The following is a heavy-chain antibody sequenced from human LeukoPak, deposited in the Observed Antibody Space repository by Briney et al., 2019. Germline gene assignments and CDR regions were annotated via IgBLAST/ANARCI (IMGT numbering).Heavy chain of an antibody. CDR3: TQKGGTDH. CDR1: GFSFSRFG. D-gene: IGHD2-15*01. J-gene: IGHJ4*02. V-gene: IGHV3-48*01. Sequence: GGSLRLSCVASGFSFSRFGMNWVRQAPGKGLEWISHISSTSADISYADSVKGRFTISRDNAKNSLYLQMSSLRVEDTAVYYCTQKGGTDHWGQGTLVTVSS. CDR2: ISSTSADI.